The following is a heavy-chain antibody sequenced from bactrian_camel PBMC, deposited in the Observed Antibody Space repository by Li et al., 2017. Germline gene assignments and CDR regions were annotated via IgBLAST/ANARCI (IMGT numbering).Heavy chain of an antibody. J-gene: IGHJ4*01. CDR2: IDGDGYT. V-gene: IGHV3S53*01. CDR1: GSFRC. Sequence: HVQLVESGGGSVQAGGSLRLSCAFSGSFRCMAWFRQAPGQEREGVATIDGDGYTAYKDSVKGRSTISRDNAENTVYLQMNNLESEDTALYYCAAAWTVTIGGPPYKYWGQGTQVTVS. CDR3: AAAWTVTIGGPPYKY. D-gene: IGHD6*01.